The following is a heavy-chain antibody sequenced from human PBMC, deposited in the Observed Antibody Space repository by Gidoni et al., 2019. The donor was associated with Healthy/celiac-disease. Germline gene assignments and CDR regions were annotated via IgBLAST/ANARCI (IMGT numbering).Heavy chain of an antibody. V-gene: IGHV1-69*01. CDR2: IIPIFGTA. J-gene: IGHJ6*02. CDR3: ARMWGAYYYYGMDV. D-gene: IGHD1-26*01. Sequence: VQLVQSGAEVKKPGSSVKVSCKASGGTFSSYAISWVRQAPGQGLEWMGGIIPIFGTANYAQKFHGRVTITADESTSTAYMELSSLRSEDTAVYYCARMWGAYYYYGMDVWGQGTTVTVSS. CDR1: GGTFSSYA.